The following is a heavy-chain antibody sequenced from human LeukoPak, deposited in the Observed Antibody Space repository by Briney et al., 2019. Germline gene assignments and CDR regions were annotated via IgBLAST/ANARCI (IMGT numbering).Heavy chain of an antibody. CDR1: GGSISSTSYY. Sequence: PPETLSLTCTVSGGSISSTSYYWGWIRQPPGKGLEWIGSIYYSGSTYYNPSLKSRVTISVDTPKNHLPRKLSSVTAADTAVYYCARQKASDIVVVLAAHDAFDIWGQGTMVTVSS. CDR2: IYYSGST. CDR3: ARQKASDIVVVLAAHDAFDI. J-gene: IGHJ3*02. V-gene: IGHV4-39*01. D-gene: IGHD2-2*01.